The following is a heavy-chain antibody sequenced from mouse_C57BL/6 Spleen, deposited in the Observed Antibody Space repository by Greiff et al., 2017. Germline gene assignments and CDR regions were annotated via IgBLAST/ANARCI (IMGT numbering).Heavy chain of an antibody. V-gene: IGHV1-26*01. CDR3: ASPSYYYGSSWFAY. D-gene: IGHD1-1*01. CDR2: INPNNGGT. J-gene: IGHJ3*01. CDR1: GYTFTDYY. Sequence: EVQLQQSGPELVKPGASVKISCKASGYTFTDYYMNWVKQSHGKSLEWIGDINPNNGGTSYNQKFKGKATLTVDKSSSTAYMELRSLTSEDSAVYYCASPSYYYGSSWFAYWGQGTLVTVSA.